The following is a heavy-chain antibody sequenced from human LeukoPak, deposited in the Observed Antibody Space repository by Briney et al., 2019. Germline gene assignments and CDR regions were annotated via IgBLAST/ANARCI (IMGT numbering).Heavy chain of an antibody. CDR2: IWYDGSNK. J-gene: IGHJ5*02. Sequence: PGRSLRLSCAASGFTFSNYGMHWVRQAPGKGLEWVAVIWYDGSNKYYADSVKGRFTISRDNSKNTLYLQMNSLRAEDTAVYHCARDSPWFDPWGQGTLVTVSS. CDR3: ARDSPWFDP. CDR1: GFTFSNYG. V-gene: IGHV3-33*01.